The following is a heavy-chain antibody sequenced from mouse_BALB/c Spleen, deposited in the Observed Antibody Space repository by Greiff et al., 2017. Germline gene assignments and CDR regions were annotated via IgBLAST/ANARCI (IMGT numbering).Heavy chain of an antibody. CDR1: GYTFTSYV. J-gene: IGHJ1*01. Sequence: VQLLESGPGLVKPGASLKMSCKASGYTFTSYVMSWVQQKPGQGLEWIGYINPYNDGTKYNEKFKGKATLTSDKSSSTAYMELSSLTSEDSAVYYCARPLVDWYIDYWGAGTTVTVSS. V-gene: IGHV1-14*01. D-gene: IGHD1-1*01. CDR2: INPYNDGT. CDR3: ARPLVDWYIDY.